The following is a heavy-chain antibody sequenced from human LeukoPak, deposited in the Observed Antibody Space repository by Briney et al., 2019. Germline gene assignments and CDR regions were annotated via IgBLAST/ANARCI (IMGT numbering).Heavy chain of an antibody. V-gene: IGHV6-1*01. J-gene: IGHJ5*02. CDR3: VRDREPNWFDP. D-gene: IGHD5-24*01. CDR2: TYYRSRWYS. CDR1: GDSASSNSAA. Sequence: SQTLSLTCAISGDSASSNSAAWHWIRQSPSRGLGWLGRTYYRSRWYSNYAPSVKSRITINPDTSKNQFSLQLNSVTPEDTAVYYCVRDREPNWFDPWGQGTLVTVSS.